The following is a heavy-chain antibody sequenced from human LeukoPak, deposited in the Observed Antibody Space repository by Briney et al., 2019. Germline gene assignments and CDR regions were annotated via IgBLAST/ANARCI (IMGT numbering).Heavy chain of an antibody. V-gene: IGHV1-46*01. Sequence: GASVKVSCKASGYTFTGYYIHWVRQAPGQGLEWVALINPNGGNTGYAQRFQGRVTVTTDTSTSTVYMELNSLGSEDTAVYYCARERRAWGEDFWGQGTLVTVSS. D-gene: IGHD3-16*01. J-gene: IGHJ4*02. CDR1: GYTFTGYY. CDR2: INPNGGNT. CDR3: ARERRAWGEDF.